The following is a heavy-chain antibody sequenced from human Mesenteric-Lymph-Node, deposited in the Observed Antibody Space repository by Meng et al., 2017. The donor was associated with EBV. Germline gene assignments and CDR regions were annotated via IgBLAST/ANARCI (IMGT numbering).Heavy chain of an antibody. Sequence: VQLVHVWADVKKPGTSVKVSCKVSGYTLTEFRMPWVRQAPGQGLGWMGGSDPADGETIYAEKFQGRVTMTEDKSTDTDYMELSSLRSEDTAVYYCASLPGSDLYFDYWGQGTLVTVSS. J-gene: IGHJ4*02. CDR2: SDPADGET. V-gene: IGHV1-24*01. CDR1: GYTLTEFR. CDR3: ASLPGSDLYFDY. D-gene: IGHD3-10*01.